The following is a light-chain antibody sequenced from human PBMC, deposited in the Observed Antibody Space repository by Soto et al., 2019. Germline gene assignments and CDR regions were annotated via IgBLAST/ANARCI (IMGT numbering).Light chain of an antibody. Sequence: LTQPASVSCSPGQSITISCTGTSSDVGYYNYVSWFQQHPGKAPKPVISDVTNRPSGVSNRFSGSKSGNTASLTISGLQAEDEAHYYCSSYTTSSTHVFGTGTKVTVL. CDR2: DVT. CDR3: SSYTTSSTHV. J-gene: IGLJ1*01. CDR1: SSDVGYYNY. V-gene: IGLV2-14*03.